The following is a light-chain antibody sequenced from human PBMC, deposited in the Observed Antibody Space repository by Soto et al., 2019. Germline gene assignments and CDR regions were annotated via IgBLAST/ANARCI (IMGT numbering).Light chain of an antibody. Sequence: QSALTQPASVSGSPGQSITISCTGTSSDVGSYNLVSWYQQHPGKAPKLMIYEGSKRPSGVSNRFSGSKSGNTASLTNSGLQAEEEADYYCCSYAGSSRVFGGGTKLTVL. CDR2: EGS. CDR3: CSYAGSSRV. V-gene: IGLV2-23*01. J-gene: IGLJ2*01. CDR1: SSDVGSYNL.